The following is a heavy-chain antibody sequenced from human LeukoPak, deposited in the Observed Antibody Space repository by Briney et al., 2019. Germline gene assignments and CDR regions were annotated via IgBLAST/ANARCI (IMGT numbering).Heavy chain of an antibody. CDR2: ISAYNGNT. CDR1: GYTFTSYG. V-gene: IGHV1-18*01. D-gene: IGHD5-12*01. CDR3: ARGMDDYIVATTSLDY. Sequence: ASVKVSCKASGYTFTSYGISWVRQAPGQGLEWMGWISAYNGNTNYAQKLQGRVTMTTDTSTSTAYMELRSLRSDDTAVYYCARGMDDYIVATTSLDYWGQGTLVTVSS. J-gene: IGHJ4*02.